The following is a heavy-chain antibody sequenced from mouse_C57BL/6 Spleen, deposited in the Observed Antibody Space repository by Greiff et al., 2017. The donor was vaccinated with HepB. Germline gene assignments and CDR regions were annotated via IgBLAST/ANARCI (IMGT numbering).Heavy chain of an antibody. CDR3: ARRDDYDGAWFAY. J-gene: IGHJ3*01. V-gene: IGHV1-82*01. CDR2: IYPGDGDT. CDR1: GYAFSSSW. D-gene: IGHD2-4*01. Sequence: QVQLKQSGPELVKPGASVKISCKASGYAFSSSWMNWVKQRPGKGLEWIGRIYPGDGDTNYNGKFKGKATLTADKSSSTAYMQLSSLTSEDSAVYFCARRDDYDGAWFAYWGQGTLVTVSA.